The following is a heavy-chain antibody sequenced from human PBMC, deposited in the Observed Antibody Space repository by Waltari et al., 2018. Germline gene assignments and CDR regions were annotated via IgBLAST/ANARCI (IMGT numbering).Heavy chain of an antibody. CDR1: GFTFTGFTFSSYA. V-gene: IGHV3-23*04. D-gene: IGHD2-21*02. J-gene: IGHJ4*02. CDR2: ISANGDST. CDR3: AKAMAVTPYYFDY. Sequence: EVQLVESGGGLVQPGGSLRLSCAGSGFTFTGFTFSSYAMSWVRQAPGKGLEWVSGISANGDSTYYADSVKGRFTISRDNSKNTLYLQVNSLRAEDTAAYYCAKAMAVTPYYFDYWGQGTLVTVSS.